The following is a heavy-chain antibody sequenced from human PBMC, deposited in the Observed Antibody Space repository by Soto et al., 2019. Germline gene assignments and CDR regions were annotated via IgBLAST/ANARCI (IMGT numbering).Heavy chain of an antibody. Sequence: QVQLVQSGAEVKKPGSSVRVSCKASGDTFTFYSINWVRQAPGLGLEWMGRINPILSMSNYAQRFQGRVKMTADKSTSSVYMELSSQRFEDTAMYYCASSYGSGYRAFDYWGQGALVTVSS. J-gene: IGHJ4*02. CDR1: GDTFTFYS. CDR2: INPILSMS. V-gene: IGHV1-69*02. CDR3: ASSYGSGYRAFDY. D-gene: IGHD3-10*01.